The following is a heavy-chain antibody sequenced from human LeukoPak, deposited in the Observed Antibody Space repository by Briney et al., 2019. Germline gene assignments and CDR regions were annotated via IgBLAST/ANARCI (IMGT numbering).Heavy chain of an antibody. CDR2: ISWNGGSK. CDR1: GFTFSSYA. CDR3: AKDSNSKQGWWFGYYYYYYMDV. J-gene: IGHJ6*03. Sequence: GGSLRLSCAASGFTFSSYAMHWVRQAPGKGLEWVSGISWNGGSKGYADSVKGRFTISRDNAKNTLYLQMNSLRAEDTALYYCAKDSNSKQGWWFGYYYYYYMDVWGKGTTVTVSS. V-gene: IGHV3-9*01. D-gene: IGHD3-10*01.